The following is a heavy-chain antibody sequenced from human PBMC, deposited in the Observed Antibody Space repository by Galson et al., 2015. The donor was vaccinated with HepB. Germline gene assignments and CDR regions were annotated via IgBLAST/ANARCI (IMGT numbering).Heavy chain of an antibody. D-gene: IGHD1-26*01. CDR2: INPSGGGI. Sequence: SVKVSCKASGYTFSSYYMHWFRQAPGQGLEWLGIINPSGGGISYAQRFQGRVTITADKATSTAYMELSSLRSEDTAVYYCARSEWELDSLDYWGQGTLVTVSS. CDR3: ARSEWELDSLDY. J-gene: IGHJ4*02. CDR1: GYTFSSYY. V-gene: IGHV1-46*01.